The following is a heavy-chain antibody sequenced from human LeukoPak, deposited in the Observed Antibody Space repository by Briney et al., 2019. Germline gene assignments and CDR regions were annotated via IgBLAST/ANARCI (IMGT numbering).Heavy chain of an antibody. J-gene: IGHJ5*02. CDR1: GGSFSGYF. Sequence: SETLSLTCAVSGGSFSGYFWSWIRQSPEKGLEWIGEINHSGYTNSNPSLKSRVTISVDSSKNQFSLKLSSVTAADTAVYYCARRVIRWQLDKGGWFDPWGQGTLVTVSS. CDR2: INHSGYT. CDR3: ARRVIRWQLDKGGWFDP. D-gene: IGHD6-6*01. V-gene: IGHV4-34*01.